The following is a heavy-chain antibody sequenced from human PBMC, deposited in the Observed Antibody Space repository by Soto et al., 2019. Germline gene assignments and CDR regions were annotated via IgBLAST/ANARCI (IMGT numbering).Heavy chain of an antibody. CDR2: INHSGST. D-gene: IGHD6-6*01. Sequence: SETLSLSSAFYGVSFSGYCGIWLRQPPGKGLEWIGEINHSGSTNYNPSLKSRVTISVDTSKNQFSLKLSSVTAADTAVYYCARGPGIAAIDYWGQGTRVTVSA. J-gene: IGHJ4*02. CDR1: GVSFSGYC. CDR3: ARGPGIAAIDY. V-gene: IGHV4-34*01.